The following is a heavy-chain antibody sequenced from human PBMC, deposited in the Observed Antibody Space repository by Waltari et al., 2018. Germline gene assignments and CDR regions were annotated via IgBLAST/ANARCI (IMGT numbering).Heavy chain of an antibody. J-gene: IGHJ5*02. D-gene: IGHD2-15*01. CDR2: VYYSGST. CDR1: GGSINTNTYF. Sequence: QLQLQESGPRLVKPSETLSLTCTVSGGSINTNTYFWAWIRQPPGKGLEWIGSVYYSGSTDYNESLKSRVTISVDTSKNQFSLNLSSVTAADTAVYYWASQDAAAVAYWFDPWGQGTPVTVSS. CDR3: ASQDAAAVAYWFDP. V-gene: IGHV4-39*01.